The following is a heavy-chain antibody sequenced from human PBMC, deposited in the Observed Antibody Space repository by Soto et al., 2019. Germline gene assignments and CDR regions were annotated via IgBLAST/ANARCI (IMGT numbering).Heavy chain of an antibody. CDR2: IIPILGIA. CDR3: P. D-gene: IGHD3-10*01. J-gene: IGHJ5*02. Sequence: SVKVSCKASGGTFSSYTISWVRQAPGQGLEWMGRIIPILGIANYAQKFQGRVTITAADTAVYYCARAHSLEVPREYNWFDPWGQGTLVTVSS. V-gene: IGHV1-69*02. CDR1: GGTFSSYT.